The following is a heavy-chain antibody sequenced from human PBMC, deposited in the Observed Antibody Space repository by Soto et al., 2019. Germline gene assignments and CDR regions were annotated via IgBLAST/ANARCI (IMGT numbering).Heavy chain of an antibody. CDR2: ISGSGGST. V-gene: IGHV3-23*01. J-gene: IGHJ5*02. CDR3: APRKEINWSCRVNWFDP. CDR1: GFTFSSYA. Sequence: GGSLRLSCAASGFTFSSYAMSWVRQAPWKGLEWVSAISGSGGSTYYADSVKGRFTISRDNSKNTLYLQMNSLRAEDTAVYYYAPRKEINWSCRVNWFDPWAQGTLVTVSS. D-gene: IGHD1-20*01.